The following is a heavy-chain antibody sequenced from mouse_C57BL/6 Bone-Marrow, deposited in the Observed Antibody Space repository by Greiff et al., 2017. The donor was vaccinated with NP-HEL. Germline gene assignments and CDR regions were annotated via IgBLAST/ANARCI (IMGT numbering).Heavy chain of an antibody. CDR1: GFSLTSYG. V-gene: IGHV2-4*01. Sequence: QVQLKQSGPGLVQPSQSLSITCTVSGFSLTSYGVHWVRQPPGKGLEWLGVIWRGGSTDYNAAFISRLSISKDNSKSQVFFKMNSLQADDTAIYYCAKNPWEHAMDYWGQGTSVTVSS. D-gene: IGHD4-1*01. CDR3: AKNPWEHAMDY. CDR2: IWRGGST. J-gene: IGHJ4*01.